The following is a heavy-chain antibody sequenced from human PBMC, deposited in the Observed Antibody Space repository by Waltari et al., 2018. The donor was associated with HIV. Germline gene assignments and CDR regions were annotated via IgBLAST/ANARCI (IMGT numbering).Heavy chain of an antibody. Sequence: QVQLQQWGAGLLKPSETLSLTCAVYGGSFSGYYWRWIRQPPGKGLEGIGEINHSGSTNYNPSLKSRLTISVDTSKNQFSLKLSSVTAADTAVYYCARVAWYESSGYFDYWGQGTLVTVSS. D-gene: IGHD3-22*01. V-gene: IGHV4-34*01. CDR2: INHSGST. CDR3: ARVAWYESSGYFDY. J-gene: IGHJ4*02. CDR1: GGSFSGYY.